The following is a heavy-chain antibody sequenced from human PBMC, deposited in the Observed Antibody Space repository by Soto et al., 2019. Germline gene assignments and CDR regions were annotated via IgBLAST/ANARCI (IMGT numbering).Heavy chain of an antibody. CDR1: GFTFNTYW. Sequence: EVQLVESGGGLVQPGGSLRLSCAASGFTFNTYWMSWVRQAPGKGLEWVANIKEDGSEGYYVDSVKGRFTISRDNAKNSLYLQMNSLSAEDTAVYFCASATSVWGGRDYWGQGTLVTVSS. CDR3: ASATSVWGGRDY. D-gene: IGHD3-16*01. J-gene: IGHJ4*02. CDR2: IKEDGSEG. V-gene: IGHV3-7*01.